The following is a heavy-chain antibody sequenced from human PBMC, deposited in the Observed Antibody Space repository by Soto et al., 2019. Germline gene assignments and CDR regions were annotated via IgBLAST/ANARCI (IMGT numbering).Heavy chain of an antibody. Sequence: QVQLVQSGAEVKKPGASVKVSCKASGYTFTSYYMHWVRQAPGQGLEWMGIINPSGGSTSYAQKFQGRVTMTSDTSTSTVYMELSSLRSEDTAVYYCARTGSGYSYYYGMDVWGQGTTVTVSS. D-gene: IGHD3-3*01. J-gene: IGHJ6*02. V-gene: IGHV1-46*01. CDR1: GYTFTSYY. CDR3: ARTGSGYSYYYGMDV. CDR2: INPSGGST.